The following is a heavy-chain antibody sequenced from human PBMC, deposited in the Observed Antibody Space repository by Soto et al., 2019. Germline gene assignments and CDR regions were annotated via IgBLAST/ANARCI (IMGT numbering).Heavy chain of an antibody. CDR2: ISSSGSTI. Sequence: GGSLRLSCAASGFTFSSYEMNWVRQAPGKGLEWVSHISSSGSTIYYADSVKGRFTISRDNAKNSLYLQMNSLRAEDTAVYYCAGDLHYYDSSGYSYWGQGTLVTVSS. CDR1: GFTFSSYE. D-gene: IGHD3-22*01. V-gene: IGHV3-48*03. CDR3: AGDLHYYDSSGYSY. J-gene: IGHJ4*02.